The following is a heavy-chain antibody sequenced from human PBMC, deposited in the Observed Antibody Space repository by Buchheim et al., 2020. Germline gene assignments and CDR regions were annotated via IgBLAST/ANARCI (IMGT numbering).Heavy chain of an antibody. Sequence: EVQLLESGGGLVQPGGSLRLSCEASGFSFTSNAMVWVRQAPGKGLEWVSGIGSDQKSHYADSVRGRFTISRDNSKNTVFLQMNSLRAEDTAIYYCAKDYLRWACDHWGPGTL. V-gene: IGHV3-23*01. CDR3: AKDYLRWACDH. CDR1: GFSFTSNA. D-gene: IGHD4-23*01. CDR2: IGSDQKS. J-gene: IGHJ4*02.